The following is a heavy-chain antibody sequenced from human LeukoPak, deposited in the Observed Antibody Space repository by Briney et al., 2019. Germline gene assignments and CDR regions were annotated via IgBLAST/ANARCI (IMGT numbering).Heavy chain of an antibody. CDR1: GFTFSSYG. J-gene: IGHJ6*03. CDR3: ARVVGDWAPPVTTRRLTPPLGYYMDV. V-gene: IGHV3-23*01. D-gene: IGHD4-17*01. Sequence: GGSLRLSCAASGFTFSSYGMSWVRQAPGKGLEWVSAISGSGGSTYYADSVKGRFTISRDNSKNTLYLQMNSLRAEDTAVYYCARVVGDWAPPVTTRRLTPPLGYYMDVWGKGTTVTVSS. CDR2: ISGSGGST.